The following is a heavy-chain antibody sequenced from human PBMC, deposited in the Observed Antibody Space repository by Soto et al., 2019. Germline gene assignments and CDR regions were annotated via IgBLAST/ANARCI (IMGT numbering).Heavy chain of an antibody. D-gene: IGHD2-15*01. CDR2: INHSGST. V-gene: IGHV4-34*01. Sequence: QVQLQQWGAGLLKPSETLSLTCAVYGGSFSGYYWSWIRQPPGKGLEWIGEINHSGSTNYNPSLKSRVTISVDTSKNQFSLKLSSVTAADTVVYYCARGEDIVVVVAARDFDYWGQGTLVTVSS. CDR1: GGSFSGYY. CDR3: ARGEDIVVVVAARDFDY. J-gene: IGHJ4*02.